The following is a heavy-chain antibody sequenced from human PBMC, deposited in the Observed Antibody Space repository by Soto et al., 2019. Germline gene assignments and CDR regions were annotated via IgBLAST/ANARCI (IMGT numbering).Heavy chain of an antibody. V-gene: IGHV5-10-1*01. CDR1: GYSFTSYW. Sequence: GESLKISCKGSGYSFTSYWISWVRQMPGKGLEWMGRIDPSDSYTNYSPSFQGHVTISADKSISTAYLQWSSLKASDTAMYYCGGEGGNIVVVTASHYYYRGMDVWGQGTTVTVSS. D-gene: IGHD2-21*02. CDR2: IDPSDSYT. J-gene: IGHJ6*02. CDR3: GGEGGNIVVVTASHYYYRGMDV.